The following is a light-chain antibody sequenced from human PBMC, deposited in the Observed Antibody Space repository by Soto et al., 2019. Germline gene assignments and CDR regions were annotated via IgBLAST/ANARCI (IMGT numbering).Light chain of an antibody. J-gene: IGKJ4*01. V-gene: IGKV3-11*01. CDR2: DAA. Sequence: EIVLTQSPATLSLSPGERATLSCRASQYIGGYLAWYQLRPGQGPRLLIFDAASRATGIPDRVSGSGSGTDFTLTISRLEPEDFAVYYCQQGASWPLTFGGGTKVEIK. CDR3: QQGASWPLT. CDR1: QYIGGY.